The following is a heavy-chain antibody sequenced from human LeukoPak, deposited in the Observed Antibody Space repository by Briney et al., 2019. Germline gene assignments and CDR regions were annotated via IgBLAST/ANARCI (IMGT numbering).Heavy chain of an antibody. V-gene: IGHV1-2*02. CDR1: GYTFTAY. CDR3: ARGWRSGAFDI. CDR2: INPSSVGT. J-gene: IGHJ3*02. D-gene: IGHD2-21*01. Sequence: GASVKVSCKASGYTFTAYMHWVRQAPGQGLEWMGWINPSSVGTNYAQNFQGRVTMTRDTSISTAYMELSRLTSDDTAVYYCARGWRSGAFDIWGQGTMVSVSS.